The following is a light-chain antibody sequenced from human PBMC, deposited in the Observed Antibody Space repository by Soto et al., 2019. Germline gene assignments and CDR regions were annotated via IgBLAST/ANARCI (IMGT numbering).Light chain of an antibody. CDR2: DVS. CDR1: SSDVGGYNY. CDR3: SSYTTSSTLI. V-gene: IGLV2-14*01. J-gene: IGLJ2*01. Sequence: QSALTQPASVSGSPGQSITISCTGTSSDVGGYNYVSWYQQHPVKAPKLMIYDVSHRPSGVSNRFSGSKSGNTASLTISGLQPEDEADYYCSSYTTSSTLIFGGGTKLTVL.